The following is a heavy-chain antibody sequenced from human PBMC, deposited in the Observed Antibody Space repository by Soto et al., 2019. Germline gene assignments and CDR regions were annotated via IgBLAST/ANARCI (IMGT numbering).Heavy chain of an antibody. CDR1: GGSISSGDYY. Sequence: PSETLSLTCTVSGGSISSGDYYWSWIRQPPGKGLEWIGYIYCSGSTYYNPSLKSRVTISVDTSKNQFSLNLSSVTAADTAVYYCARAITMIVPRYDAFDIWGQGTMVTVSS. V-gene: IGHV4-30-4*01. CDR3: ARAITMIVPRYDAFDI. CDR2: IYCSGST. J-gene: IGHJ3*02. D-gene: IGHD3-22*01.